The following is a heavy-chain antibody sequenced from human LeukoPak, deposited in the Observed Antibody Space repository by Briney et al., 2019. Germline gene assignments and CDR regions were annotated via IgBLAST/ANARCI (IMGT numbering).Heavy chain of an antibody. D-gene: IGHD2-15*01. J-gene: IGHJ3*02. CDR2: ISSSSSSI. Sequence: PGGSLRLSCAASGFTFRTYSMNWVRQAPGKGLEWVSYISSSSSSIFYADSVKGRFTISRDNAKNSLYLQMNSLRAEDTAVYYCAKAGRIVVDMGFDIWGQGTMVTVSS. CDR3: AKAGRIVVDMGFDI. V-gene: IGHV3-48*01. CDR1: GFTFRTYS.